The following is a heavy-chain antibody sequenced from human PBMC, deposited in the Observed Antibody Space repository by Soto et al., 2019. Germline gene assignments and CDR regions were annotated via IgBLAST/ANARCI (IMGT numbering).Heavy chain of an antibody. Sequence: PSETLSLTCSVSGVTMSCGGYSWSWLRQAPGKGWEWLGYSSHLGTSYYNPAFKRRPSLTIDRTRTQFSLILSSMTAAAAAVYYCARGGGYDSFDFWGQGIQVTVSS. J-gene: IGHJ4*02. CDR3: ARGGGYDSFDF. CDR1: GVTMSCGGYS. V-gene: IGHV4-30-2*01. CDR2: SSHLGTS. D-gene: IGHD2-15*01.